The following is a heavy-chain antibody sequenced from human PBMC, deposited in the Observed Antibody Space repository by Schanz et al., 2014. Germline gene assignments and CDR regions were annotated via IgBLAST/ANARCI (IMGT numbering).Heavy chain of an antibody. V-gene: IGHV3-48*01. Sequence: EVQLVESGGGLIQPGGSLRLSCAASGFGFSSYSMNWVRQAPGKGLEWVSYISGSSRTIYYADSVKGRFTISRDNSKNTLYLQMNSLRAEDTAVYYCAKGRFGELSAFDIWGQGTMVTVSP. J-gene: IGHJ3*02. CDR1: GFGFSSYS. CDR2: ISGSSRTI. D-gene: IGHD3-10*01. CDR3: AKGRFGELSAFDI.